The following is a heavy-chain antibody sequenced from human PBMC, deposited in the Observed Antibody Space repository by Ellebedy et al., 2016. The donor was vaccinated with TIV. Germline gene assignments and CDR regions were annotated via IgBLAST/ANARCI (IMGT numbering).Heavy chain of an antibody. CDR3: ARSRQGYNAGADF. D-gene: IGHD5-24*01. V-gene: IGHV5-51*01. Sequence: GESLKISCKGSGYIFPTYWIGWVRQIPGKGPEWMGVIYPGDSATSYSPSFQGQVTLSADKSTGTAYLQWTSLKASDSGMYFCARSRQGYNAGADFWGQGTLVTVSS. CDR1: GYIFPTYW. CDR2: IYPGDSAT. J-gene: IGHJ4*02.